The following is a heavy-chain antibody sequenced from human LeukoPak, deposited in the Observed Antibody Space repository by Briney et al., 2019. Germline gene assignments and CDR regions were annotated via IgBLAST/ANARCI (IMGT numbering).Heavy chain of an antibody. V-gene: IGHV3-23*01. CDR2: ISGSGGTT. Sequence: PGGTLRLSCAASGFTFSSYGISWVRQAPGKGLEWVSAISGSGGTTYYADSVKGRFTISRDNSKNTLYLQMNSLRAEDTAVYYCAKGYYYGSGRGPLLDYWGQGTLVTVSS. CDR1: GFTFSSYG. CDR3: AKGYYYGSGRGPLLDY. D-gene: IGHD3-10*01. J-gene: IGHJ4*02.